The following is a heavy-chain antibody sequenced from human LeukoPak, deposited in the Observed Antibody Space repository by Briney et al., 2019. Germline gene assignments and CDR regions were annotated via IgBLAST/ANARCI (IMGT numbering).Heavy chain of an antibody. D-gene: IGHD2-2*02. V-gene: IGHV1-18*01. Sequence: ASVKVSCKASGYTFVNHGISWVRQAPGQGLEWLGWISGYSDSSHYGQSVQGRVTMITDAATSTAYLELRSLRSDDTAVYYCARVTSAAIMVMGHFDYWGQGTLVTVSS. J-gene: IGHJ4*02. CDR1: GYTFVNHG. CDR3: ARVTSAAIMVMGHFDY. CDR2: ISGYSDSS.